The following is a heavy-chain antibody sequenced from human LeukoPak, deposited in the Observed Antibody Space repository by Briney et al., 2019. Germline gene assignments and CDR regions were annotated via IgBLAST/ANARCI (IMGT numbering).Heavy chain of an antibody. J-gene: IGHJ4*02. CDR3: ARDTTCSGGSCSYY. CDR1: VGTFSSYA. CDR2: IIPIFGTA. D-gene: IGHD2-15*01. Sequence: SVKDSFKASVGTFSSYAISWVRQAPGQGLEWMGGIIPIFGTANYVQKFQGRVTITAHKSTSTAYMELSSLRSEDTAVYYCARDTTCSGGSCSYYWGQGTLVTVSS. V-gene: IGHV1-69*06.